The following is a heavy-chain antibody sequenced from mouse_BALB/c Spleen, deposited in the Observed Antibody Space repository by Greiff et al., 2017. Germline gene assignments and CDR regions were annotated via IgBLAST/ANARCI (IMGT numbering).Heavy chain of an antibody. CDR1: GFTFSSYY. CDR2: INSNGGST. V-gene: IGHV5-6-2*01. D-gene: IGHD4-1*01. J-gene: IGHJ2*01. CDR3: ARHELGFDY. Sequence: DVKLVESGGGLVKLGGSLKLSCAASGFTFSSYYMSWVRQTPEKRLELVAAINSNGGSTYYPDTVKGRFTISRDNAKNTLYLQMSSLKSEDTALYYCARHELGFDYWGQGTTLTVSS.